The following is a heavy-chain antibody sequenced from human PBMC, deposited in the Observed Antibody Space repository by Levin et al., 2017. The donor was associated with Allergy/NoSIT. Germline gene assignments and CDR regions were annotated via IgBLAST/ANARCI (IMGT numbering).Heavy chain of an antibody. CDR2: IKQDGTEK. CDR3: ARNWRSAFDS. D-gene: IGHD2-8*02. J-gene: IGHJ3*02. CDR1: GFTFSSYW. Sequence: GESLKISCAASGFTFSSYWMSWVRQAPGKGLEWVANIKQDGTEKYYVDSVKGRFTISKDNAKNSVDLQMTSLRVEDTAVYYCARNWRSAFDSWGQGTMVTVSS. V-gene: IGHV3-7*04.